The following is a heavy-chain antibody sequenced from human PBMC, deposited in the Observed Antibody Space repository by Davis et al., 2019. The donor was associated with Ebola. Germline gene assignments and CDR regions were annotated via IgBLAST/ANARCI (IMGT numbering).Heavy chain of an antibody. J-gene: IGHJ4*02. D-gene: IGHD1-26*01. CDR1: GFTFSSYA. CDR2: ISGSGGST. Sequence: GESLKISCAASGFTFSSYAMSWVRQAPGKGLEWVSAISGSGGSTYYADSVKGRFTISRDNSKNTLYLQMNSLRAEDTVVYYCARQAGQGAEVDYWGQGTLVTVSS. V-gene: IGHV3-23*01. CDR3: ARQAGQGAEVDY.